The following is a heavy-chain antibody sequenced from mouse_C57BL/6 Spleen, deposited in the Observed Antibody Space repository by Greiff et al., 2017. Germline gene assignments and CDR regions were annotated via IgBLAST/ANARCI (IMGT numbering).Heavy chain of an antibody. D-gene: IGHD1-2*01. CDR3: ARSGYHGGDYYAMDG. CDR1: GYAFSSYW. CDR2: LYPGDVDT. V-gene: IGHV1-80*01. J-gene: IGHJ4*01. Sequence: QVQLQQSGAELVKPGASVKISCKASGYAFSSYWMNWVKQRPGKGLEWIGQLYPGDVDTNYNGKFKGTATLTADKSSSTAYMQLSSLTSEDSAVYCGARSGYHGGDYYAMDGWGQGTSVTVAS.